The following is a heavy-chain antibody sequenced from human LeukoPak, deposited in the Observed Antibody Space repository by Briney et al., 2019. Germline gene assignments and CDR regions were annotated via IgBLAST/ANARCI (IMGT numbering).Heavy chain of an antibody. CDR3: ARHDSLTIAAAVGDY. Sequence: GESLKISCKGSGYSFTSYWIGWVRQMPGKGLEWMGIIYPGDSDTRYSPSFQGQVTISADKSISTAYLQWSSLKASDTAMYYCARHDSLTIAAAVGDYWGQGTLVTVSS. J-gene: IGHJ4*02. CDR1: GYSFTSYW. CDR2: IYPGDSDT. D-gene: IGHD6-13*01. V-gene: IGHV5-51*01.